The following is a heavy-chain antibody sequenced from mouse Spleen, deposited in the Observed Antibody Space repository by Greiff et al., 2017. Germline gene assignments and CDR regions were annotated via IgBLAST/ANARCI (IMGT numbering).Heavy chain of an antibody. V-gene: IGHV3-6*01. J-gene: IGHJ3*01. CDR2: ISYDGSN. CDR1: GYSITSGYY. D-gene: IGHD1-1*01. CDR3: ARDTGFAY. Sequence: ESGPGLVKPSQSLSLTCSVTGYSITSGYYWNWIRQFPGNKLEWMGYISYDGSNNYNPSLKNRISITRDTSKNQFFLKLNSVTTEDTATYYCARDTGFAYWGQGTLVTVSA.